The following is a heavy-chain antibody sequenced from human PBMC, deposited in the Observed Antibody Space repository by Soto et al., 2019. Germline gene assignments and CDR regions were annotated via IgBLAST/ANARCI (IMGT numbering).Heavy chain of an antibody. Sequence: QVHLVQSGAEVKKPGASVKVSCKGSGYAFTTYGITWVRQAPGQGLEWMGWISAHNGNTNYAQKLQGRVTVTRDKSTSTAYRGLSSLRSDDTAVYYCARGRYGDYWGQGALVTVSS. CDR1: GYAFTTYG. J-gene: IGHJ4*02. V-gene: IGHV1-18*01. CDR2: ISAHNGNT. CDR3: ARGRYGDY. D-gene: IGHD1-1*01.